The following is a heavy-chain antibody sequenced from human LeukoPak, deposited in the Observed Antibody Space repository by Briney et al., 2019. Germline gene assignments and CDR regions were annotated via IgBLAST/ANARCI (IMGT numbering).Heavy chain of an antibody. Sequence: RGESLKISCKGSGYSFTSYWIGWVRQMPGKGLEWMGIIYPGDSDTRYSPSFQGQVTISADKSISTAYLQWSSLKASDTAMYYCARRRYSGPTPLSAFDYWGQGTLVTVSS. CDR2: IYPGDSDT. CDR3: ARRRYSGPTPLSAFDY. CDR1: GYSFTSYW. D-gene: IGHD5-12*01. J-gene: IGHJ4*02. V-gene: IGHV5-51*01.